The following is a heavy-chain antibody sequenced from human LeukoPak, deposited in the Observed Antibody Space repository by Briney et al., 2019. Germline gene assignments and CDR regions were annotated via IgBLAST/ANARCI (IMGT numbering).Heavy chain of an antibody. J-gene: IGHJ5*02. CDR1: GGSISSYY. V-gene: IGHV4-59*01. Sequence: KSSETLSLTCTVSGGSISSYYWSWIRQPPGKGLEWIGYIYYSGSTNYNPSLKSRVTISVDTSKNQFSLKLSSVTAADTAVYYCARGLYYYDRSGYYYNWFDPWGQGTLDTVSS. CDR2: IYYSGST. D-gene: IGHD3-22*01. CDR3: ARGLYYYDRSGYYYNWFDP.